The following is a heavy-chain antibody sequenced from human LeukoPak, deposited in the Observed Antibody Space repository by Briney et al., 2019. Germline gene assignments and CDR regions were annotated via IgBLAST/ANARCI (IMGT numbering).Heavy chain of an antibody. V-gene: IGHV3-73*01. CDR2: IRSKANSYAT. D-gene: IGHD1-26*01. CDR1: GFTFSGSA. CDR3: TLDGRGSYSY. Sequence: GGSLRVSCAASGFTFSGSAMHWVRQASGKGLEWVGRIRSKANSYATAYAASVKGRFTISRDDSKNTAYLQMNSLKTEDTAVYYCTLDGRGSYSYWGQGTLVTVSS. J-gene: IGHJ4*02.